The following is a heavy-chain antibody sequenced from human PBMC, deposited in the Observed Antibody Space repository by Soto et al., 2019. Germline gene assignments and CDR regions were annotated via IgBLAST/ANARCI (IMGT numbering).Heavy chain of an antibody. J-gene: IGHJ5*02. D-gene: IGHD5-18*01. CDR2: IIPRSGTS. V-gene: IGHV1-69*13. CDR3: ARDIYSYGTETYNWFYP. CDR1: GDTFSTYT. Sequence: GASVKVSCKASGDTFSTYTITWVRQAPGQGLEWMGGIIPRSGTSNYAQKFQGRVTITADESTSTAYMELSSLRSEDTAVYYCARDIYSYGTETYNWFYPWGQGTLVTVSS.